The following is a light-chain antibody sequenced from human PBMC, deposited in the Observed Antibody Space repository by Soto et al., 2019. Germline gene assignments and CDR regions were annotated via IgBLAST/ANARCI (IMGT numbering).Light chain of an antibody. J-gene: IGKJ1*01. Sequence: DIQLTQSPSTLSSSVGDRVTITCRASQTISSWLAWYQQKPGKAPNLLIYETSNLESGVPSRCSGSGSGTEFTLTIGSLQPDDFAAYYCQYYNDYCWTFGQGTKVEIK. CDR2: ETS. V-gene: IGKV1-5*03. CDR3: QYYNDYCWT. CDR1: QTISSW.